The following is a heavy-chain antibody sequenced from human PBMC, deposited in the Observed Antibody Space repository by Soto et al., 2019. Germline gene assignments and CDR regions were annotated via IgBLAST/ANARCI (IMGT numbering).Heavy chain of an antibody. CDR1: GASMNSYH. CDR2: IHSSGCT. CDR3: ARDQGVAAAGITWFDP. J-gene: IGHJ5*02. D-gene: IGHD6-13*01. V-gene: IGHV4-4*07. Sequence: SETLSLTCTVSGASMNSYHWSWIRQPAGKGLEWIGHIHSSGCTNYNPSLKSRVTMSVDTSKNQFSLRLMSLTAADTAVYYCARDQGVAAAGITWFDPWGQGFLVTVSS.